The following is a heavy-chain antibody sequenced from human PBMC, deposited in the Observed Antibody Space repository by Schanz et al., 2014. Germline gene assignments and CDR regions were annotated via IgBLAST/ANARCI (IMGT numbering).Heavy chain of an antibody. V-gene: IGHV3-23*04. CDR2: ISGSGGST. CDR3: AKDHAGSDILTALGN. J-gene: IGHJ4*02. Sequence: AQLVESGGGVVQPGRSLRLSCAASGFAFSSYAMTWVRQAPGKGLDWVSGISGSGGSTYDADSVEGRFTISRDNSKNTLYLQMNSLRAEDTAVYYCAKDHAGSDILTALGNWGQGTLVTVSS. CDR1: GFAFSSYA. D-gene: IGHD3-9*01.